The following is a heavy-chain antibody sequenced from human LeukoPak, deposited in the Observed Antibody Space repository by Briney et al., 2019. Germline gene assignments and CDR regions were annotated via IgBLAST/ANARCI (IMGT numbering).Heavy chain of an antibody. V-gene: IGHV1-2*06. CDR2: INPNSGGT. J-gene: IGHJ4*02. CDR3: ARDWSGSYEQ. CDR1: GYTFNDHD. D-gene: IGHD1-26*01. Sequence: GASVKVSCKASGYTFNDHDMHWVLQDPGQGLEWMGRINPNSGGTTYAQKFQGRVTMTRDTSISTAYMELSRLTSDDTAVYYCARDWSGSYEQWGQGTLVSVSS.